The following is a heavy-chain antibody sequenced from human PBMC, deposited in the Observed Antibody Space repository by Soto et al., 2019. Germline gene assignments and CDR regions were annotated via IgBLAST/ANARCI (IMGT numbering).Heavy chain of an antibody. CDR2: IFTRGTA. CDR1: GFSVIDHY. Sequence: GGSLRLSCTASGFSVIDHYMAWVRQAPGKSPEWVAVIFTRGTAHYADSVTGRFTFSSDNSKRTLNLQLNNLRAEDTAVYYRTKLCGYYFETWGQGTLVTVSS. D-gene: IGHD3-22*01. J-gene: IGHJ4*02. V-gene: IGHV3-53*01. CDR3: TKLCGYYFET.